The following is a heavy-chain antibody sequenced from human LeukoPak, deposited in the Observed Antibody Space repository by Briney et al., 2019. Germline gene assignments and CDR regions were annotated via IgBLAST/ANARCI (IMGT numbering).Heavy chain of an antibody. Sequence: PGGSLRLSCAASGFTFSSYSMNWVRQAPGKGLEWVSYISSSSSTIYYADSVKGRFTISRDNAKNSLYLQMNSLRAEDTAVYYCARSEVGYCSGGSCYSYYYYMDVWGKGTTVTVSS. V-gene: IGHV3-48*04. D-gene: IGHD2-15*01. CDR3: ARSEVGYCSGGSCYSYYYYMDV. CDR1: GFTFSSYS. J-gene: IGHJ6*03. CDR2: ISSSSSTI.